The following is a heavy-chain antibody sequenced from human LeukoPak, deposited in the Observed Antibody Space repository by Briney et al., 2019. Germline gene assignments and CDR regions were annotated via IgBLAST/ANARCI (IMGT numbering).Heavy chain of an antibody. CDR1: GFTFSSYG. J-gene: IGHJ6*03. CDR2: IWYDGSNK. D-gene: IGHD6-13*01. V-gene: IGHV3-33*06. Sequence: GGSLRLSCAASGFTFSSYGMHWVRQAPGKGLEWVAVIWYDGSNKYYADPVKGRFTISRDNSKNTLYLQMNSLRAEDTAVYYCAKDGSSWYYYYYYYMDVWGKGTTVTVSS. CDR3: AKDGSSWYYYYYYYMDV.